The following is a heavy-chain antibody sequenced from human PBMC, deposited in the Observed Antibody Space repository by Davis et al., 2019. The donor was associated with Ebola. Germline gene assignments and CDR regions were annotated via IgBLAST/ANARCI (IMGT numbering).Heavy chain of an antibody. J-gene: IGHJ3*02. CDR1: GFTFSSYA. CDR3: ASTNTEYCSSTSCQRGAFDI. Sequence: GESLKISCAASGFTFSSYAMSWVRQAPGKGLEWVSAISGSGGSTYYADSVKGRFTISRDNSKNTLYLQMNSLRAEDTAVYYCASTNTEYCSSTSCQRGAFDIWGQGTMVTVSS. CDR2: ISGSGGST. V-gene: IGHV3-23*01. D-gene: IGHD2-2*01.